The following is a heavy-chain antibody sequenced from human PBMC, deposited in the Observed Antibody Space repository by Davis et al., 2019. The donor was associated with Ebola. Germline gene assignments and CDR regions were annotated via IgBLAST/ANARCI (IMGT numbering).Heavy chain of an antibody. CDR3: ARAPVAGAGTRWGTRWFDP. CDR2: INYSGST. V-gene: IGHV4-59*11. CDR1: GGSINSHY. D-gene: IGHD6-13*01. J-gene: IGHJ5*02. Sequence: PSETLSLTCTVSGGSINSHYWSWVRQPPGKGLEWIGSINYSGSTYYNPSLKRRVTITVDASKNQFSVKLNSVTAADTAVYYCARAPVAGAGTRWGTRWFDPWGQGTLVTVSS.